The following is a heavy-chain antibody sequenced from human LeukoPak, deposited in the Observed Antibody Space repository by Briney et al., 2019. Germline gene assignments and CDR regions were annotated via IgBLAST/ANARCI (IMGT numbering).Heavy chain of an antibody. CDR3: ARHFDN. Sequence: SETLSLTCTVSAGSISSYYWSWIRQPPGKGLEWIGCISYSGSTKYNPSLKSRVTISVDTSKNQFSLKMRSVTAADTAVYYCARHFDNWGQGTLVTVSS. J-gene: IGHJ4*02. CDR2: ISYSGST. V-gene: IGHV4-59*08. CDR1: AGSISSYY.